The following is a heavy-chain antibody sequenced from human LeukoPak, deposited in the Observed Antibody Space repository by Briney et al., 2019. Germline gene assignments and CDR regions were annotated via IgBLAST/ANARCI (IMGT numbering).Heavy chain of an antibody. CDR2: IYYSGST. V-gene: IGHV4-31*03. Sequence: PSETPSLTCPVSSGSISSGVYYWSWIRQHPGKGLEWIGYIYYSGSTYYNPSLKSRVTISVDTSKNQFSLELSSVTAADTAVYYCARGVRWLQLSYFDYWGQGTLVTVSS. CDR3: ARGVRWLQLSYFDY. D-gene: IGHD5-24*01. CDR1: SGSISSGVYY. J-gene: IGHJ4*02.